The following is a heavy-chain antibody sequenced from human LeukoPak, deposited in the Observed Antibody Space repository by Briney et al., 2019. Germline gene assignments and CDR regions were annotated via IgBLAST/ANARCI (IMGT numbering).Heavy chain of an antibody. V-gene: IGHV1-2*06. CDR2: INPNSGAT. D-gene: IGHD4-17*01. CDR1: GYTFTVHY. J-gene: IGHJ4*02. Sequence: ASVKVSCKASGYTFTVHYLHWVRQAPGQGLKWMGRINPNSGATNYAQKFQGTVTMTRDTSISTAYMELSRLRSDDTAVNYCARDSTVTPGIDYWGQGTLVTVSS. CDR3: ARDSTVTPGIDY.